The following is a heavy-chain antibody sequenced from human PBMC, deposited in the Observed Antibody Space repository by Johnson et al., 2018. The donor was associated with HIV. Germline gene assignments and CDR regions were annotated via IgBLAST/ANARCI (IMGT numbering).Heavy chain of an antibody. Sequence: SVIYRGGSTYYADSVKGRFTISRDNSKNTLYLQMNSLKAEDTAVYYCARESSAGEYSYGIIWGQGTMVTVSS. D-gene: IGHD5-18*01. CDR3: ARESSAGEYSYGII. J-gene: IGHJ3*02. CDR2: IYRGGST. V-gene: IGHV3-53*05.